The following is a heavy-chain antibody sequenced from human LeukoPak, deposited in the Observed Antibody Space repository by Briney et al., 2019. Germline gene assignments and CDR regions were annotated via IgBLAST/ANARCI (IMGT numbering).Heavy chain of an antibody. CDR2: ISGSGGST. Sequence: TGGSLRLSCAVSGFTFSSYDMSWVRQAPGKGLEWVSGISGSGGSTYCADSVKGRFTISRDTSKNALYLQMNSLRAEDTAVYYCAKDLIDYYDSSGMPDDWGQGTLVTVSS. CDR1: GFTFSSYD. V-gene: IGHV3-23*01. CDR3: AKDLIDYYDSSGMPDD. J-gene: IGHJ4*02. D-gene: IGHD3-22*01.